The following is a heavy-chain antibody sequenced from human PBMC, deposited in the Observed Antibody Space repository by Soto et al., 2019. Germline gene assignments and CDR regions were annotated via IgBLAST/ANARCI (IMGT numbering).Heavy chain of an antibody. D-gene: IGHD6-6*01. CDR1: GDSFTRYW. Sequence: GESLKISRKGSGDSFTRYWIACVRQMPVQGLEWMGIIYPGDSDTRYSPSFQGQVTISADKSISTAYLQWSSLKASDTAIYYCARQRVPSIAARADWFDPWGQGTVVT. CDR2: IYPGDSDT. J-gene: IGHJ5*02. CDR3: ARQRVPSIAARADWFDP. V-gene: IGHV5-51*01.